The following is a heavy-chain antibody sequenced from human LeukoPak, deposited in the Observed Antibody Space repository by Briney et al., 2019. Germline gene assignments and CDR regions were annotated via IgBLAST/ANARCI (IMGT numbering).Heavy chain of an antibody. D-gene: IGHD3-22*01. CDR2: IYYTGST. J-gene: IGHJ4*02. Sequence: SETLSLTCTVSGGSISTFYWSWIRQPPGKGLEWIGYIYYTGSTNYNSSLTSRVTISVDTSKNQFSLKLNSVTAADTAVYYCARGPYYSDSVTYSFDYWGQGALVTVSS. V-gene: IGHV4-59*01. CDR1: GGSISTFY. CDR3: ARGPYYSDSVTYSFDY.